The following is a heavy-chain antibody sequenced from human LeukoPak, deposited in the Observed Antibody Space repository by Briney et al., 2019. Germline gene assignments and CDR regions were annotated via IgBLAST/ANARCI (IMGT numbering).Heavy chain of an antibody. D-gene: IGHD1-7*01. J-gene: IGHJ6*03. CDR3: ARVINGLELRSYYYMDV. V-gene: IGHV1-69*06. Sequence: GSSVKVSCKASGGSFSSYAISWVRQAPGQGLEWMGGIIPFFGTANYAQKFQGRVTITADKSTSTAYMELSSLRSEDTAVYYCARVINGLELRSYYYMDVWGKGTTVTVSS. CDR2: IIPFFGTA. CDR1: GGSFSSYA.